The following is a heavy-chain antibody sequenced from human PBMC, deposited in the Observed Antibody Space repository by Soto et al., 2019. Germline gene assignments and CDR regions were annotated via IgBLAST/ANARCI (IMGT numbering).Heavy chain of an antibody. CDR1: GFVFRTNA. Sequence: DEQLVESGGDLVQPGGSLRLSCAASGFVFRTNAMSWVRQRPGQGLEWVSAIRGSGDNTYYADSVKGRFSISRDNSKNTLFLQMNSLRAEDTAMYYCASLKIYCRCETCYSGYHDYWGQGTLVTVSS. D-gene: IGHD2-15*01. CDR2: IRGSGDNT. CDR3: ASLKIYCRCETCYSGYHDY. J-gene: IGHJ4*02. V-gene: IGHV3-23*04.